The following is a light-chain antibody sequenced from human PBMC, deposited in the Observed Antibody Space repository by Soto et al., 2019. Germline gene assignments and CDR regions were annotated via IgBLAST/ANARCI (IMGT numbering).Light chain of an antibody. CDR3: YHYLLPPPRT. Sequence: DIQMTQSPSSLSASVGDKITITCQASQDISNSLNWYQQKPGKAPKLLIYDASNLETGVPSRFSGSESGTDFTLPFSTLQPEDIGTSFCYHYLLPPPRTFGPGTKV. J-gene: IGKJ1*01. V-gene: IGKV1-33*01. CDR1: QDISNS. CDR2: DAS.